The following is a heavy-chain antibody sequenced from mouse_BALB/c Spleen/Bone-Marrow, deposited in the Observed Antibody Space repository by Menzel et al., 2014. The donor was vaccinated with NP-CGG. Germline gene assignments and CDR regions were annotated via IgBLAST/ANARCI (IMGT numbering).Heavy chain of an antibody. CDR1: GYAFSSYW. V-gene: IGHV1-80*01. D-gene: IGHD2-2*01. J-gene: IGHJ3*01. CDR3: AKVTTGFAY. Sequence: VQLQQSGAELVRPGSSVKISCKASGYAFSSYWMTWVKQRPGQGLEWIGQIYPGGGETNYNGKFKGKATLTADKSSSTAYMQLSGLTSEDSAVYFCAKVTTGFAYWGQGTLVTVSA. CDR2: IYPGGGET.